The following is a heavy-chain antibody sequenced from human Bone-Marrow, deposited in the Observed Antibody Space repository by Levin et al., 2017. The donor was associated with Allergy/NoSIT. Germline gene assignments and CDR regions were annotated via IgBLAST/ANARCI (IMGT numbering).Heavy chain of an antibody. CDR1: GGSVSSGSYY. Sequence: SQTLSLTCTVSGGSVSSGSYYWSWIRQPPGKGLEWIGYIYYSGSTDYNPSLKSRVTISVDTSKNQFSLKLSAVTAADTAVYDCARNNLYDYYGMDVWGKGTTVTVSS. CDR2: IYYSGST. CDR3: ARNNLYDYYGMDV. J-gene: IGHJ6*04. V-gene: IGHV4-61*01.